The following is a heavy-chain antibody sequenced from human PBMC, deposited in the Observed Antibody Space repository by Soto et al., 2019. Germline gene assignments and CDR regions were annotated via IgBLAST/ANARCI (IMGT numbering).Heavy chain of an antibody. Sequence: EVQLLESGGGLVQPGGSLRLSCGASGFTFSDNAMTWVRQAPGKGLEWVSSISDDGDSTYYADSVKGRFAVSRDNSKNTLFLHMNSLGAEDTAVYYCARVGSRDAYNYVLDHWGPGTMVTVSS. J-gene: IGHJ1*01. CDR2: ISDDGDST. D-gene: IGHD5-18*01. V-gene: IGHV3-23*01. CDR3: ARVGSRDAYNYVLDH. CDR1: GFTFSDNA.